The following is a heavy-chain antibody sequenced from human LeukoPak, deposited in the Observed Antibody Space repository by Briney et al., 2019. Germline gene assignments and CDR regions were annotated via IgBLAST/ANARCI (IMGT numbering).Heavy chain of an antibody. D-gene: IGHD4-17*01. V-gene: IGHV4-59*01. CDR3: ARLTAVNYYYGMDV. Sequence: SETLSLTCTVSGGSISSYYWSWIRHPPGKGLEWIGYVYYSGSTSYNPSLKSRVTMSVDTSKNQFSLKVSSVTAADTAVYYCARLTAVNYYYGMDVWGQGTTVTVSS. CDR1: GGSISSYY. J-gene: IGHJ6*02. CDR2: VYYSGST.